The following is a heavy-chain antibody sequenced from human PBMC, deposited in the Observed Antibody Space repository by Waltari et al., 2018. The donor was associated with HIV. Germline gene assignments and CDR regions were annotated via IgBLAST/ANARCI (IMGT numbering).Heavy chain of an antibody. D-gene: IGHD4-17*01. CDR1: GGSFSDYY. Sequence: QVQLQQWGAGLLKPSETLSLTCAVYGGSFSDYYWTWIRQPPGKGLEWIGEIKHSGSTNYHPARKSRVTISLDTSKNQFSLRLSSVTAADTAVYYCARGPGDFGDCGIDFWGQGTLVTVSS. CDR3: ARGPGDFGDCGIDF. CDR2: IKHSGST. J-gene: IGHJ4*02. V-gene: IGHV4-34*01.